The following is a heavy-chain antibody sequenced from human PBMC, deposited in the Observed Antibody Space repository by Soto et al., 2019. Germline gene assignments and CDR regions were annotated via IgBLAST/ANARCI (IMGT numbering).Heavy chain of an antibody. CDR3: ARGAKGAYYVDV. CDR1: GFTFSDFW. Sequence: EVQLVESGGGLVQPGGSLRLSCAASGFTFSDFWLHWVRQAPEKGLVWVSRIKSDGGSANHADSVKGRFTIFRDNAKNTVYLQMDSLRAEDTAVYYCARGAKGAYYVDVWGKGTTVTVSS. J-gene: IGHJ6*03. V-gene: IGHV3-74*01. D-gene: IGHD2-21*01. CDR2: IKSDGGSA.